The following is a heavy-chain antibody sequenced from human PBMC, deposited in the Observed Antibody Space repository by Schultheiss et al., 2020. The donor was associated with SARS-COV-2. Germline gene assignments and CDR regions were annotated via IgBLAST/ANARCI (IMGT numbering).Heavy chain of an antibody. J-gene: IGHJ5*02. CDR3: ARGLPNYYDFWSGSHFPWFDP. Sequence: GGSLRLSCKGSGYSFTSYWIGWVRQMPGKGLEWMGIIYPGDSDTRYSPSFQGQVTISADKSISTAYLQWSSLKASDTAMYYCARGLPNYYDFWSGSHFPWFDPWGQGTLVTVSS. V-gene: IGHV5-51*01. CDR2: IYPGDSDT. CDR1: GYSFTSYW. D-gene: IGHD3-3*01.